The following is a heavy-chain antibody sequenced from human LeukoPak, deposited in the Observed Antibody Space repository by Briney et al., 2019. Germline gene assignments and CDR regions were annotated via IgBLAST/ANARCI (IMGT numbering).Heavy chain of an antibody. CDR3: ASLTVTGGSLSDY. CDR2: ISNSGSSK. J-gene: IGHJ4*02. CDR1: GFTFSNYD. D-gene: IGHD2-15*01. V-gene: IGHV3-48*03. Sequence: GGSLRLSCAASGFTFSNYDMNWVRQAPGKGLEWVSYISNSGSSKYYVDSVKGRFTISRDNAKNSLYLQMNSLRAEDTAVYYCASLTVTGGSLSDYWGQGTLVTVSS.